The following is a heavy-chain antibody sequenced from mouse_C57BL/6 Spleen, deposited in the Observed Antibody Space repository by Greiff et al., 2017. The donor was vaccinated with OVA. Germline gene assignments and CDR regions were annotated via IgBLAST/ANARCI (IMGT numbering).Heavy chain of an antibody. D-gene: IGHD2-1*01. J-gene: IGHJ3*01. CDR2: IYPGDGDT. CDR3: ARGGGNYGSWFAY. V-gene: IGHV1-80*01. CDR1: GYAFSSYW. Sequence: QVQLQQSGAELVKPGASVKISCKASGYAFSSYWMNWVKQRPGKGLEWIGQIYPGDGDTNYNGKFKGTATLTADKSSSTAYMQLSSLTSEDSAVYCCARGGGNYGSWFAYWGKGTLVTVSA.